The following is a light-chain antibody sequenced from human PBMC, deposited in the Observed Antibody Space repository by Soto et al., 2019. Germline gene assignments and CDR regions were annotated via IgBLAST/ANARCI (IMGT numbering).Light chain of an antibody. Sequence: QSVLTQPPSASGSPGQSVTISCTGTSNDVGGYNSVSWYQQHPGKAPKLMIYEVSKRPSGVPDRFSGSKSGNTASLTVSGLQAEDEADYYCSSYAGRNNYVVFGGGTKVTVL. CDR2: EVS. CDR3: SSYAGRNNYVV. V-gene: IGLV2-8*01. CDR1: SNDVGGYNS. J-gene: IGLJ2*01.